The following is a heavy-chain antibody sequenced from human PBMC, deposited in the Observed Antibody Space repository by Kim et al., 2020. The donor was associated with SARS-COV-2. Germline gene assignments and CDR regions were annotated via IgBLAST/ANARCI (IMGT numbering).Heavy chain of an antibody. J-gene: IGHJ6*02. Sequence: SETLSLTCTVSGGSISSSSYYWGWIRQPPGKGLEWIGSIYYSGSTYYNPSLKSRVTISVDTSKNQFSLKLSSVTAADTAVYYCARRYGDYDYYYGMDVWGQGTTVTFSS. V-gene: IGHV4-39*01. CDR1: GGSISSSSYY. D-gene: IGHD4-17*01. CDR2: IYYSGST. CDR3: ARRYGDYDYYYGMDV.